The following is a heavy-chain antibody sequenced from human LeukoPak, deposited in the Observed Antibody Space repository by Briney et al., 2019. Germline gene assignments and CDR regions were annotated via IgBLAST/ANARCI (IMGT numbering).Heavy chain of an antibody. Sequence: PAGSLTLSCAAPGFTFSSYAMHWVRKAPGQGQEWVAVISDDGSNKYYVDSVKGRFTISRDNSKNTLYLQMNSLRAEDAAVYYCAKAPLGRCTGVICYYFDYWGQGTLVTVSS. CDR1: GFTFSSYA. V-gene: IGHV3-33*05. D-gene: IGHD2-15*01. CDR2: ISDDGSNK. J-gene: IGHJ4*02. CDR3: AKAPLGRCTGVICYYFDY.